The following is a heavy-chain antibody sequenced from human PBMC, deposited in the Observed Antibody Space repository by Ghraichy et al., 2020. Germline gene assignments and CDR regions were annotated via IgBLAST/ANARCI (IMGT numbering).Heavy chain of an antibody. CDR2: ISSSGSSI. V-gene: IGHV3-11*01. J-gene: IGHJ4*02. CDR1: GFTLSDYY. D-gene: IGHD5-24*01. Sequence: GGLRLSCAASGFTLSDYYMSWIRQAPGKGLECISYISSSGSSIYYADSVKGRFTISRDNAKHSLYLQMNSLRAEDTAVYYCARSPRDGYNSYYFDYWGQGTLVTVSS. CDR3: ARSPRDGYNSYYFDY.